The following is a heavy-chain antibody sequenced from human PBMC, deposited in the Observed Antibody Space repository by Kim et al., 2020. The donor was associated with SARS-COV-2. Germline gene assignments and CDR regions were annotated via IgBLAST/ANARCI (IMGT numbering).Heavy chain of an antibody. Sequence: GGSLRLSCAASGFTVSSNYMSWVRQAPGKGLEWVSVIYSGGSTYYADSVKDRFTISRDNSKNTLYLQMNSLRAEDTAVYYCARAETRYGDYKEFDYWGQGTLVTVSS. J-gene: IGHJ4*02. CDR3: ARAETRYGDYKEFDY. D-gene: IGHD4-17*01. CDR2: IYSGGST. CDR1: GFTVSSNY. V-gene: IGHV3-53*01.